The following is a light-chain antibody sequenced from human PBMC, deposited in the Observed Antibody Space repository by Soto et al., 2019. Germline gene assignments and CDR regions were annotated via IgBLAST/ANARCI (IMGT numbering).Light chain of an antibody. CDR2: AAS. CDR1: QNIIFY. V-gene: IGKV1-39*01. J-gene: IGKJ2*01. CDR3: QQSYTTPVYS. Sequence: EIPLTQSPSSLAASVGDRVTITCRASQNIIFYLNWYQQKPGKAPKLLIYAASNLQSGVPSRFSGSGSGTEFTLTISSLQPEDFATYFCQQSYTTPVYSFGQGTKVDIK.